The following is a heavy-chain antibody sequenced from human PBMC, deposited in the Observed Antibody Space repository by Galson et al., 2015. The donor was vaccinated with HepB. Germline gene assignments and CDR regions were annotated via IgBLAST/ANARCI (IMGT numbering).Heavy chain of an antibody. Sequence: SVKVSCKASGGTFSSYTISWVRQAPGQGLEWMGRIIPILGIANYAQKFQGRVTITADKSTSTAYMELSSLRSEDTAVYYCAREPLGGVIAANVWGQGTTVTVSS. J-gene: IGHJ6*02. V-gene: IGHV1-69*04. CDR1: GGTFSSYT. D-gene: IGHD3-16*01. CDR2: IIPILGIA. CDR3: AREPLGGVIAANV.